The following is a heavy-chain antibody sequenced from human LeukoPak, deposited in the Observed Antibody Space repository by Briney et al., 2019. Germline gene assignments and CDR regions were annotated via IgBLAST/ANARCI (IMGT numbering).Heavy chain of an antibody. Sequence: GGSLRLSCAASGFTFSNFWMSWVRQAPGKGLEWVANIKQDGSEIYYVDSVKGRFTISRDNAKNSLYLQMISLRPDDTAVYYCARVQSGCGSTSCYDAYSFDSCGRGTLVTVSS. CDR3: ARVQSGCGSTSCYDAYSFDS. J-gene: IGHJ4*02. D-gene: IGHD2-2*01. V-gene: IGHV3-7*03. CDR2: IKQDGSEI. CDR1: GFTFSNFW.